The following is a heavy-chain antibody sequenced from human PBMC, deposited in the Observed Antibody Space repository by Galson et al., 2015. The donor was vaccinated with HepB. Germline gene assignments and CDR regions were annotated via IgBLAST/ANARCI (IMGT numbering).Heavy chain of an antibody. V-gene: IGHV1-18*01. CDR1: GYTFTSYG. Sequence: SVKVSCKASGYTFTSYGISWVRQAPGQGLEWMGWISAYNGNTNYAQKLQGRVTMTTDTSTSTAYMELRSLRSDDTAVYYCARGLLSDFWNGYYRSLRAFNIWGQGTMVTVSS. J-gene: IGHJ3*02. CDR2: ISAYNGNT. CDR3: ARGLLSDFWNGYYRSLRAFNI. D-gene: IGHD3/OR15-3a*01.